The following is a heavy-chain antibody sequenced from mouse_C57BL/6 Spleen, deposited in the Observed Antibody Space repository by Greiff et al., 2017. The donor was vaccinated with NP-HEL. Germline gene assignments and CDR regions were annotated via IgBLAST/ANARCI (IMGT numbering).Heavy chain of an antibody. CDR3: AREDYYGSRRFAY. CDR1: GYTFTSYW. Sequence: QVQLQQPGAELVMPGASVKLSCKASGYTFTSYWMHWVKQRPGQGLEWIGEIDPSDSYTNYNQKFKGKSTLTVDKSSSTAYMQLSSLTSEDSAVYYCAREDYYGSRRFAYWGQGTLVTVSA. D-gene: IGHD1-1*01. V-gene: IGHV1-69*01. CDR2: IDPSDSYT. J-gene: IGHJ3*01.